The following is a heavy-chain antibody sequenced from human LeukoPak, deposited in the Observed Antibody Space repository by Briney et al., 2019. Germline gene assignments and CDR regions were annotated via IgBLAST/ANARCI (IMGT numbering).Heavy chain of an antibody. D-gene: IGHD6-19*01. CDR2: IKRDGSEK. J-gene: IGHJ3*02. Sequence: GGSLRLSCEASGFTFSSHCMSWVRQAPGKGLEWVANIKRDGSEKYYVDSVKGRFTISRDNAKNSLYLQMSILRAADTAVYYCARVRIAVAVSAFDIWGQGTMVTVSS. V-gene: IGHV3-7*01. CDR3: ARVRIAVAVSAFDI. CDR1: GFTFSSHC.